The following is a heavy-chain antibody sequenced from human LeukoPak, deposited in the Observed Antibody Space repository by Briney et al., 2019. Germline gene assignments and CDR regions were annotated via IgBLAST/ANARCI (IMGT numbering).Heavy chain of an antibody. J-gene: IGHJ4*02. CDR2: ITSNGDTT. Sequence: PGGALRLSCSDPGFTFSSYAMHWVRQALGKGLEYVSSITSNGDTTYYTDSVKGRFTISRDNSKNTLYLQMSSLRAEDTAVYYCLKDRLGTGDYWGQGTLVSVSP. CDR1: GFTFSSYA. V-gene: IGHV3-64D*06. CDR3: LKDRLGTGDY. D-gene: IGHD7-27*01.